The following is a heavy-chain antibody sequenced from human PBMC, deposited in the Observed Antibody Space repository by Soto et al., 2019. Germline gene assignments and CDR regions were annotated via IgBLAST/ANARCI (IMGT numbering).Heavy chain of an antibody. CDR3: AIDQFRFMGYDYYYMDV. J-gene: IGHJ6*03. Sequence: GGSLRLSCAASGFTFSSYWMSWVRQAPGKGLEWVANIKQDGSEKYYVDSVKGRFTVSRDKTRNSLYLQMNSLRAEDTAVYYCAIDQFRFMGYDYYYMDVWGKGTTVTVSS. CDR2: IKQDGSEK. D-gene: IGHD3-10*01. V-gene: IGHV3-7*01. CDR1: GFTFSSYW.